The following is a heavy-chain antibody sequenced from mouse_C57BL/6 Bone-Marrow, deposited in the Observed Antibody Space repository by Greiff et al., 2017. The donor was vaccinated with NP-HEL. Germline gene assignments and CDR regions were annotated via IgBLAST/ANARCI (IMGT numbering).Heavy chain of an antibody. CDR3: ARPNGYDGYAMDY. D-gene: IGHD2-2*01. CDR1: GYTFTSYW. CDR2: IDPSDSYT. Sequence: QVQLQQPGAELVKPGASVKLSCKASGYTFTSYWMQWVKQRPGQGLEWIGEIDPSDSYTNYNQKFKGKATLTVDTSSSTAYMQLSSLTSEDSVVYYCARPNGYDGYAMDYWGQGTSVTVSS. V-gene: IGHV1-50*01. J-gene: IGHJ4*01.